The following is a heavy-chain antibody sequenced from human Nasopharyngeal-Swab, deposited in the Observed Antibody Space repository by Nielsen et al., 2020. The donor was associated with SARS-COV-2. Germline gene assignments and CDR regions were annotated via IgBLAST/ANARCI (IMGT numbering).Heavy chain of an antibody. D-gene: IGHD6-13*01. CDR2: ISGSGGST. CDR1: GFTFSSHA. J-gene: IGHJ6*03. Sequence: GGSLRLSCAASGFTFSSHAMSWVRQAPGKGLEWVSAISGSGGSTYYADSVKGRFTISRDNSKNTLYLQMNSLRAEDTAVYYCAKDRQYSSSDDYYYYYMDVWGKGTTVTVSS. CDR3: AKDRQYSSSDDYYYYYMDV. V-gene: IGHV3-23*01.